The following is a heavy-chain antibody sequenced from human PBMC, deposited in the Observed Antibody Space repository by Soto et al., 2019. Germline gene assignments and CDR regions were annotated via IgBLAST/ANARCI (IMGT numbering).Heavy chain of an antibody. CDR3: VRDLDGSGSYYTDY. CDR2: ISVHNGNT. Sequence: ASVKVSCKASGYNFINYGITWVRQAPGQGLEWMGWISVHNGNTNYAQKLQGRVTMTTDTSTSTAYMELRSLRSDDTAVYYCVRDLDGSGSYYTDYWGPGSLVTVSS. V-gene: IGHV1-18*01. D-gene: IGHD3-10*01. J-gene: IGHJ4*02. CDR1: GYNFINYG.